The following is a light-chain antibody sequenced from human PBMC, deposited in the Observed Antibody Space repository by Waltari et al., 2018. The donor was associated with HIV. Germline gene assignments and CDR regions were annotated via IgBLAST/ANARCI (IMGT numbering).Light chain of an antibody. CDR1: YDY. CDR2: DNN. Sequence: QSVLTQPPSVSAAPGQKVTISCSGSYDYVSWYQHVPGAAPKLLIYDNNKRPSGIPDRFSGSKSGTSATLGITGLQTGDEADYYCGTWDPRLSAGVFG. V-gene: IGLV1-51*01. CDR3: GTWDPRLSAGV. J-gene: IGLJ3*02.